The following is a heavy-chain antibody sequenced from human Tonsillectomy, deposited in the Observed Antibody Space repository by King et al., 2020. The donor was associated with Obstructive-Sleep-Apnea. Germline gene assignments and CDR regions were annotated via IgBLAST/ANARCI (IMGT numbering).Heavy chain of an antibody. CDR1: GFIFSDYY. D-gene: IGHD3-10*01. CDR3: ARVSRSALLPYFED. Sequence: VQLVESGGGLVKPGGSLRLSCAASGFIFSDYYMSWIRQAPGKGLEWVSYISNSGSTIYYADSVKGRITISRDNAKNSLCLQMNSLRAEDTAVYYCARVSRSALLPYFEDWGQGILVTVSS. V-gene: IGHV3-11*01. CDR2: ISNSGSTI. J-gene: IGHJ4*02.